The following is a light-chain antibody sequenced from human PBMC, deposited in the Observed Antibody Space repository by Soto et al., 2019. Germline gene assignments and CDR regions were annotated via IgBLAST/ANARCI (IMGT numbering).Light chain of an antibody. Sequence: PGERATLSCRASQSLGTDYLAWYQQKPGQAPRLLIYDASRRATGIPVRFSGSGSGADFTLTISTLEPEDFAVYYCQQYGGLPTFGQGTKVEIK. CDR2: DAS. V-gene: IGKV3-20*01. J-gene: IGKJ1*01. CDR1: QSLGTDY. CDR3: QQYGGLPT.